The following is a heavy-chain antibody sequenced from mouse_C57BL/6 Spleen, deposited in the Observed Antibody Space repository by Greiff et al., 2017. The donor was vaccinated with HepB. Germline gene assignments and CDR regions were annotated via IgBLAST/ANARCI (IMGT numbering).Heavy chain of an antibody. D-gene: IGHD1-1*01. CDR2: INPSSGYT. Sequence: VQLQQSGAELAQPGASVKLSCKASGYTFTSYWMHWVNQRPGQGLEWIGYINPSSGYTKYNQKFKDQATLTADKSSSTYYMQLSSLTYEDSAVYYWISYYYSNSYYYEDGGQDTTLTDSS. V-gene: IGHV1-7*01. CDR1: GYTFTSYW. J-gene: IGHJ2*01. CDR3: ISYYYSNSYYYED.